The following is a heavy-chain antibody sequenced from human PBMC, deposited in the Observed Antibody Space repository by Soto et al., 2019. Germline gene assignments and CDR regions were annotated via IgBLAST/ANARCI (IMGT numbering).Heavy chain of an antibody. CDR3: ARDPYSSTTVTIIDY. CDR1: GFTFSNYA. Sequence: EVQLVESGGGLVQPGGSLRLSCAASGFTFSNYAMNWVRQAPGKGLEWVSYISHKSSAIYHADSVKGRFTIFRDNAKNSLYLQMNSLRDEDTAVYYCARDPYSSTTVTIIDYRGQGTLVTVSS. D-gene: IGHD4-17*01. J-gene: IGHJ4*02. CDR2: ISHKSSAI. V-gene: IGHV3-48*02.